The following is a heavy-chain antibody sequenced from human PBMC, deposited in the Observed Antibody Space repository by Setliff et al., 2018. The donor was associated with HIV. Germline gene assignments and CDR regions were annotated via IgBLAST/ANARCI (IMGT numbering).Heavy chain of an antibody. V-gene: IGHV3-48*03. CDR2: ISGSGSVI. Sequence: LRLSCVASGFTFSSNEMNWVRQAPGKGLEWVSSISGSGSVIYYADSVKGRFTISRDIAKNSLYLQMNSLRVEDTAVYYCAREEPFWNGYYYTYYFDSWGQGTLVTVSS. D-gene: IGHD3-3*01. CDR1: GFTFSSNE. CDR3: AREEPFWNGYYYTYYFDS. J-gene: IGHJ4*02.